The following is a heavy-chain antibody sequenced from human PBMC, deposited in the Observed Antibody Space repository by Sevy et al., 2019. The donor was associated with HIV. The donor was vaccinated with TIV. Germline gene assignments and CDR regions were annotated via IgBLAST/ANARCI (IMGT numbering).Heavy chain of an antibody. CDR2: IWSDGSNK. V-gene: IGHV3-33*01. CDR1: GFTFSDYG. Sequence: GGSLRLSCAASGFTFSDYGMHWVRQAPGKGLEWVAVIWSDGSNKYYGDSGKGRFTISRDSSKNTLFLQMNGLRVDDTAVYYCAREERSGTTTSFDYWGQGALVTVSS. D-gene: IGHD1-7*01. J-gene: IGHJ4*02. CDR3: AREERSGTTTSFDY.